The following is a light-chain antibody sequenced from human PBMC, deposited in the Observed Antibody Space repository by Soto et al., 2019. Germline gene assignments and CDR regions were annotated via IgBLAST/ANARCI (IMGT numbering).Light chain of an antibody. J-gene: IGLJ2*01. Sequence: QLVLTQPPSVSGAPGQRVTISCTGSNSNIGAGYGVHWYQQFPGTAPKLLIYENKNRPSGVPDRFSGSKSGTSASLAITGLQAEDEADYFCQSYDSSLSGSLFGGGTKLTVL. CDR2: ENK. CDR3: QSYDSSLSGSL. V-gene: IGLV1-40*01. CDR1: NSNIGAGYG.